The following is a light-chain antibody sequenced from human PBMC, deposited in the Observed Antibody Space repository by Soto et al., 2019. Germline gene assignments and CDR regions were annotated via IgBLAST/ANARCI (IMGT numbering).Light chain of an antibody. J-gene: IGKJ2*01. CDR3: KQYNSYSLYS. Sequence: DIQMTQSPSTLSASVGDRVTITCRASQSISSWLAWYQQKPGKAPKLLIYDASRLESGVPSRFRGSGSGTEFTLTISSLQPDDVASYYCKQYNSYSLYSFGQGTKLEMK. V-gene: IGKV1-5*01. CDR1: QSISSW. CDR2: DAS.